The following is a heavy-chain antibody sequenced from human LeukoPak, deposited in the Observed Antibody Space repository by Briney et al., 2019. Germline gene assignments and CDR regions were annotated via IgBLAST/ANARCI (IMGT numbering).Heavy chain of an antibody. D-gene: IGHD3-22*01. Sequence: EASVTVSCKASGYTFTIYYMHWVRQAPGQGLEWMGIINPSGGSTSYAQKFQGRVTMTRDMSTSTVYMELSSLRSEDTAVYYCARDFAGTYYYDSSGYHYWGQGTLVTVSS. V-gene: IGHV1-46*01. J-gene: IGHJ4*02. CDR1: GYTFTIYY. CDR3: ARDFAGTYYYDSSGYHY. CDR2: INPSGGST.